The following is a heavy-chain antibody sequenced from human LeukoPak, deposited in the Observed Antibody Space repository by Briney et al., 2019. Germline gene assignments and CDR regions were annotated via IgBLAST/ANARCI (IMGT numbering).Heavy chain of an antibody. CDR2: INPSGGST. J-gene: IGHJ4*02. D-gene: IGHD3-22*01. V-gene: IGHV1-46*01. CDR3: ALQYYYDSSGYYYSFDY. CDR1: GYTFTSYY. Sequence: ASVKVSCKASGYTFTSYYMHWVRQAPGQGLEWMGIINPSGGSTSYAQKFQGRVTMTRDTSTSTVYMELSSLRSEDTAVYYCALQYYYDSSGYYYSFDYWGQGTLVTVSS.